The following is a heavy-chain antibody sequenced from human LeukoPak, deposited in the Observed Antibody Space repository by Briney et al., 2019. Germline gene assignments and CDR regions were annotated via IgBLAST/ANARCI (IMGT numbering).Heavy chain of an antibody. D-gene: IGHD5-12*01. CDR3: AKDISGYRGCFDY. CDR1: GFTFDDYA. V-gene: IGHV3-9*01. J-gene: IGHJ4*02. Sequence: PGGSLRLSCAASGFTFDDYAVHWVRQAPGKGLEWVSGISWNSGSIGYADSVKGRFTISRDNAKNSLYLQMNSLRAEDTALYYCAKDISGYRGCFDYWGQGTLVTVSS. CDR2: ISWNSGSI.